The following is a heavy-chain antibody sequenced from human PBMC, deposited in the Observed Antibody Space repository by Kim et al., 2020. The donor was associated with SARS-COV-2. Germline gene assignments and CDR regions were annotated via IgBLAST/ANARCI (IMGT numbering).Heavy chain of an antibody. V-gene: IGHV4-61*02. CDR1: GGSISSGSYY. J-gene: IGHJ6*02. Sequence: SETLSLTCTVSGGSISSGSYYWSWIRQPAGKGLEWIGRIYTSGSTNYNPSLKSRVTISVDTSKNQFSLKLSSVTAADTAVYYCASGGLDYYYGMDVWGQGTTVTVSS. CDR2: IYTSGST. D-gene: IGHD2-15*01. CDR3: ASGGLDYYYGMDV.